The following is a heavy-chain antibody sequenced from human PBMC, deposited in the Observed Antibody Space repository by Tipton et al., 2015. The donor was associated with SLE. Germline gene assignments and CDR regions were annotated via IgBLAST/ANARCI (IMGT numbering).Heavy chain of an antibody. Sequence: TLSLTCTVSGVSISSYYWSWIRQPPGKGLEWIGYIYYSGSTNYNPSLKSRVTISADTSKNQFSLKLSSVTAADTAVYYCARAGGPSIAAAGFFDYWGQGTLVTVSS. CDR2: IYYSGST. CDR3: ARAGGPSIAAAGFFDY. CDR1: GVSISSYY. D-gene: IGHD6-13*01. J-gene: IGHJ4*02. V-gene: IGHV4-59*01.